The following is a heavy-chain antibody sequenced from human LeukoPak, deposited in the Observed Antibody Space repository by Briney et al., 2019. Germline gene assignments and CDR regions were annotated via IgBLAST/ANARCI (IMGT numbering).Heavy chain of an antibody. V-gene: IGHV4-59*01. D-gene: IGHD1-26*01. CDR2: IYYTGST. Sequence: SATLSLTCIVSGASIGSYYWNWIRQSPGRGLEWIGYIYYTGSTTYNPSLKSRVTISVDTSKNQFSLRLSSVTAADTAVYYCARDLVGASYFDYWGQGTLVTVSS. J-gene: IGHJ4*02. CDR3: ARDLVGASYFDY. CDR1: GASIGSYY.